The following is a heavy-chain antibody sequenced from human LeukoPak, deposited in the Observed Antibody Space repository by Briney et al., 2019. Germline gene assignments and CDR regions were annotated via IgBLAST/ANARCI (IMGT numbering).Heavy chain of an antibody. D-gene: IGHD6-19*01. J-gene: IGHJ3*02. Sequence: ASVKVSCKVSGYTLTELSMHWVRQAPGKGLEWMGGFDPEDGETIYAQKFQGRVTMTEDTSTDTAYMELSSLRSEDTAVYYCTTVVAVAGTYGFDIWGQGTMVTVSS. CDR1: GYTLTELS. V-gene: IGHV1-24*01. CDR3: TTVVAVAGTYGFDI. CDR2: FDPEDGET.